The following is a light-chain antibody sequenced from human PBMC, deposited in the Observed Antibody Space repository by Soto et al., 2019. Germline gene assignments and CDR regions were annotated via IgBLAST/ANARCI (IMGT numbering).Light chain of an antibody. CDR2: EVS. Sequence: QSVLTQPPSASGSPGQSVTISCTGTSSDVGGYNYVSWYQQHPGKAPKLMIYEVSKRPSGVPDRFSGSKSGNTASLTGSGLQAEDEADYYCSSYAGRNNLVFGGGTKVTVL. CDR3: SSYAGRNNLV. CDR1: SSDVGGYNY. J-gene: IGLJ2*01. V-gene: IGLV2-8*01.